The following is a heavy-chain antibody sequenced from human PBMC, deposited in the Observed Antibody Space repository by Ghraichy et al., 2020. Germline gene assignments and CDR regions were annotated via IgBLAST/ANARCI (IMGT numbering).Heavy chain of an antibody. D-gene: IGHD6-19*01. Sequence: GGSLRLSCAASGFTFSDYAMSWVRQAPGKGLEWVSGISSGVGSTYYADSVKGRFTISRDNSKNTLYFQMNSLRAEDTALYYCAKGQYNSGWLGDHWGQGTLVTVSS. CDR1: GFTFSDYA. J-gene: IGHJ4*02. CDR3: AKGQYNSGWLGDH. CDR2: ISSGVGST. V-gene: IGHV3-23*01.